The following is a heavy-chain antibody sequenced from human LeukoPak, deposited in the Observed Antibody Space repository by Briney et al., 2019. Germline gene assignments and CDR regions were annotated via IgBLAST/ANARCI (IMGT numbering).Heavy chain of an antibody. CDR3: ARANFLYCSSTTCLFDY. V-gene: IGHV1-2*02. CDR1: GYTFTDYY. J-gene: IGHJ4*02. CDR2: INPNDGDK. Sequence: ASVKVSCTASGYTFTDYYMHWVRQAPGQGFEWMGWINPNDGDKNYAQKFQGRVTMTRDTSISTAHMEVSRLRSDDTAVYYCARANFLYCSSTTCLFDYWGQGTPVTVSS. D-gene: IGHD2-2*01.